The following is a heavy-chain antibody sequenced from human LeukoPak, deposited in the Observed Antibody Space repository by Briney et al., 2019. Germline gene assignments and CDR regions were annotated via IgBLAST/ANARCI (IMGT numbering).Heavy chain of an antibody. V-gene: IGHV1-69*05. D-gene: IGHD6-19*01. Sequence: SVKVSCKASGGTFSSYAISWVRQAPGQGLEWMGRIIPIFGTANYAQKFQGRVTITTDESTSTAYMELSSLRSEDTAVYYCTRDSRSSGCFDYWGQGTLVTVSS. CDR3: TRDSRSSGCFDY. J-gene: IGHJ4*02. CDR2: IIPIFGTA. CDR1: GGTFSSYA.